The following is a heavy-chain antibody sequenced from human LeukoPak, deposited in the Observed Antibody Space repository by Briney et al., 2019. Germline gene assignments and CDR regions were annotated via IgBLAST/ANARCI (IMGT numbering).Heavy chain of an antibody. J-gene: IGHJ4*02. V-gene: IGHV5-51*01. CDR2: IYPGDSDI. D-gene: IGHD3-22*01. Sequence: GESLKISCKGSGYSFTRYWIGWVRQMPGKGLEWMGLIYPGDSDIKYSPSFQGQVTISVDKSISTAYLRWSSLKASDSAMYYCARRSDRSAHFDYWGRGTLVTVSS. CDR3: ARRSDRSAHFDY. CDR1: GYSFTRYW.